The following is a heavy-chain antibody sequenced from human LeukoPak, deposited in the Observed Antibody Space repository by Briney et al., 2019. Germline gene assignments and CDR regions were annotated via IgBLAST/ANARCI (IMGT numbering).Heavy chain of an antibody. CDR2: INEDGREK. CDR1: GFSFSSDW. V-gene: IGHV3-7*01. Sequence: GGSLRLSCAASGFSFSSDWMSWVRQAPGKGLEWVANINEDGREKYYVDSVKGRFNISRDNAKNSLYLQMNSLRAEDTAVYYCAREGNCSSISCYTGAFDIWGQGTMVTASS. D-gene: IGHD2-2*02. J-gene: IGHJ3*02. CDR3: AREGNCSSISCYTGAFDI.